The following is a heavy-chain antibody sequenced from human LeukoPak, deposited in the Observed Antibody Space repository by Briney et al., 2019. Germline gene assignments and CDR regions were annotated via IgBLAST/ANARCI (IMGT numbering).Heavy chain of an antibody. CDR1: GYSFTSYW. CDR3: ASAKYSSSLRYGFDY. D-gene: IGHD6-6*01. V-gene: IGHV5-51*01. CDR2: IYPGGSDT. J-gene: IGHJ4*02. Sequence: GESLKISCKGSGYSFTSYWIGWVRQMPGKGLEWMGIIYPGGSDTRYSPSFQGQVTISADKSISTAYLQWSSLKASDTAMYYCASAKYSSSLRYGFDYWGQGTLVTVSS.